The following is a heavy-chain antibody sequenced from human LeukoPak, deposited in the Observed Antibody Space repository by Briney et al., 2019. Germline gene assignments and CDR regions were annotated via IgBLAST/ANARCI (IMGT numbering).Heavy chain of an antibody. Sequence: SKTLSLTCTVSGGSISSYYWSWIRQPPGKGLEWIGEINHSGSTNYNPSLKSRVTISVDTSKNQFSLKLSSVTAADTAVYYCARGPTLRYFDWLLYPPWSDPWGQGTLVTVSS. D-gene: IGHD3-9*01. V-gene: IGHV4-34*01. CDR3: ARGPTLRYFDWLLYPPWSDP. CDR1: GGSISSYY. CDR2: INHSGST. J-gene: IGHJ5*02.